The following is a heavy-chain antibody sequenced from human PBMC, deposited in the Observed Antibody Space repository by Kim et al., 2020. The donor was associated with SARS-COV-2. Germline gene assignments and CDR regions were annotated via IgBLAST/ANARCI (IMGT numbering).Heavy chain of an antibody. CDR1: GFTVSSNY. CDR2: IYSGGST. D-gene: IGHD5-12*01. CDR3: SRASRDGYQIGYFDY. J-gene: IGHJ4*02. Sequence: GGSLRLSCAASGFTVSSNYMSWVRQAPGKGLEWVSVIYSGGSTYYADYVKGRFTISRDNSKNTLYLQMNSLRAEDTAVYYCSRASRDGYQIGYFDYWGQG. V-gene: IGHV3-66*01.